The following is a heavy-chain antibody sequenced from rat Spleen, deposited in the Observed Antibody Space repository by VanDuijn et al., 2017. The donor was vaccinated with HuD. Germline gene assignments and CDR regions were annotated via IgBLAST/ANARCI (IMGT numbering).Heavy chain of an antibody. V-gene: IGHV2S61*01. D-gene: IGHD1-2*01. J-gene: IGHJ2*01. CDR1: GFSLSNYG. Sequence: QVQLKESGPGLVQPSQTLSLTCTVSGFSLSNYGVIWIRQPPGKGLAWMGLIWGNGNTNYNSALKSRLSIRRDTSKSQVFLKMIRLQTEDTAMYFCARSDYSSPYYFDYWGQGVMVTVSS. CDR2: IWGNGNT. CDR3: ARSDYSSPYYFDY.